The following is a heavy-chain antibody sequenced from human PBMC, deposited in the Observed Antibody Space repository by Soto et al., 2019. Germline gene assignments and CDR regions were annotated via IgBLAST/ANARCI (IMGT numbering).Heavy chain of an antibody. D-gene: IGHD6-13*01. V-gene: IGHV4-34*01. CDR2: INHSGST. Sequence: QVQLQQWGAGLLKPSETLSLTCAVYGGSFSGYYWSWIRQPPGKGLEWIGEINHSGSTNYNPSLKSRVTISVDTSKNQFSLKLSSVTAADTAVYYCARGEAAAGTRHFQHWGQGTLVTVSS. CDR1: GGSFSGYY. CDR3: ARGEAAAGTRHFQH. J-gene: IGHJ1*01.